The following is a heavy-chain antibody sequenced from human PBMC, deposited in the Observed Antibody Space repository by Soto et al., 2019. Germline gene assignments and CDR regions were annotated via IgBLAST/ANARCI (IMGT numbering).Heavy chain of an antibody. CDR1: GFTFSDYY. Sequence: PGGSLRLSXAASGFTFSDYYMSWIRQAPGKGLEWVSYISSSGSTIYYADSVKGRFTISRDNAKNSLYLQMNSLRAEDTAVYYCARDRSSSSWYYYYYGMDVWGQGTTVTVSS. D-gene: IGHD6-6*01. J-gene: IGHJ6*02. CDR2: ISSSGSTI. CDR3: ARDRSSSSWYYYYYGMDV. V-gene: IGHV3-11*01.